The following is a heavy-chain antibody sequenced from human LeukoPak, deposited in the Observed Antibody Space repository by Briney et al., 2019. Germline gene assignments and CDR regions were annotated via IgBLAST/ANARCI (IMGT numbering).Heavy chain of an antibody. CDR3: ARVIAAAGYYYYYYMDV. V-gene: IGHV1-69*06. CDR1: GGTFSSYA. D-gene: IGHD6-13*01. J-gene: IGHJ6*03. Sequence: SVKVSCKASGGTFSSYAISWVRQAPGQGLEWMGGIIPIFGTANYAQKFQGRVTITADKSTSTAYMELSSLRSEDTAVYYCARVIAAAGYYYYYYMDVWGKGTTVTVSS. CDR2: IIPIFGTA.